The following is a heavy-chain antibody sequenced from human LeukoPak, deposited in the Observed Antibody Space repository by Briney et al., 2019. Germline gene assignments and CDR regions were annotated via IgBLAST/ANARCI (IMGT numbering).Heavy chain of an antibody. CDR3: ARGGYYYDSRFDY. V-gene: IGHV4-59*01. D-gene: IGHD3-22*01. CDR2: IYHSGST. Sequence: SETLSLTCTVSGGSIGSYYWSWIRQPPGKGLEWIGYIYHSGSTNYNPSLKSRVTISVDTSKNQFSLKLSSVTAADTAVYYCARGGYYYDSRFDYWGQGTLVTVSS. CDR1: GGSIGSYY. J-gene: IGHJ4*02.